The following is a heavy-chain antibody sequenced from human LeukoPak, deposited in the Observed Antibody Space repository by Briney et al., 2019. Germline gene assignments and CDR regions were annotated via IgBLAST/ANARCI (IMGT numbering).Heavy chain of an antibody. Sequence: SETLSLTCTVSGGSISSYYWSWIRQPPGKGLEWIGYIYYSGSTNYNPSLKSRVTISVDTSKNQSSLKLSSVTAADTAVYYCAILRGSSSWPYYYYGMDVWGQGTTVTVSS. D-gene: IGHD6-13*01. J-gene: IGHJ6*02. CDR3: AILRGSSSWPYYYYGMDV. CDR1: GGSISSYY. V-gene: IGHV4-59*08. CDR2: IYYSGST.